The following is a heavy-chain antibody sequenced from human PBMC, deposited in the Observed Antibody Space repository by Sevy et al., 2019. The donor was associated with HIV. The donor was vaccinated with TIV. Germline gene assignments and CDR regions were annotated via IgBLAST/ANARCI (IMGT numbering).Heavy chain of an antibody. V-gene: IGHV1-69*13. CDR1: GGTFSSYG. Sequence: ASVKVSCKASGGTFSSYGISWVRQAPGQGLEWMEGVIPILGTVNYAQKFQGRVTITADESTKTAYMELGSLRSEDTAVYYCARGGGNGWYYFDYWGQETLVTVSS. CDR3: ARGGGNGWYYFDY. J-gene: IGHJ4*02. CDR2: VIPILGTV. D-gene: IGHD6-19*01.